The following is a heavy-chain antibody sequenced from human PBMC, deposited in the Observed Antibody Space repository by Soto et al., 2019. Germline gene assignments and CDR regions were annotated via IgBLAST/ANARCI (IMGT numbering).Heavy chain of an antibody. Sequence: SETLSLTCAVYGGSFSGYYWSWIRQPPGKGLEWIGEINHSGSTNYNPSLKSRVTISVDTSKNQFSLKLSSVTAADTAVYYCATGHYDFWSGYYTPYFDYWGQGTLVTVSS. CDR3: ATGHYDFWSGYYTPYFDY. J-gene: IGHJ4*02. CDR2: INHSGST. CDR1: GGSFSGYY. V-gene: IGHV4-34*01. D-gene: IGHD3-3*01.